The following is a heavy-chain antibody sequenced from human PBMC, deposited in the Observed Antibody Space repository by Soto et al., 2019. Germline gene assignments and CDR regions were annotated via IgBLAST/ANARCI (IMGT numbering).Heavy chain of an antibody. V-gene: IGHV4-59*08. J-gene: IGHJ4*02. Sequence: SETLSLTCTVSGGSISSYYWSWIRQPPGKGLEWIGYIYYSGSTNYNPSLKSRVTISVDTSKNQFSLKLSSVTAADTAVYYCERQIPYSSSWYVDYWGQGTLVTVSS. CDR3: ERQIPYSSSWYVDY. CDR1: GGSISSYY. CDR2: IYYSGST. D-gene: IGHD6-13*01.